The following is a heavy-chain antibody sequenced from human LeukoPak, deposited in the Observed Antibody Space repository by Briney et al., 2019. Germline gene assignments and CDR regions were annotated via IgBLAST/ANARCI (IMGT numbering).Heavy chain of an antibody. V-gene: IGHV1-18*01. CDR3: NRHDSSGYYLDY. Sequence: ASVKVSCKASGYTFTSYGISWVRQAPGQGLEWMGWISAYNGNTNYAQKLQGRVTMTTDTSTSTAYMELRSLRSDDTAVYYCNRHDSSGYYLDYWGQGTLVTVSS. CDR1: GYTFTSYG. J-gene: IGHJ4*02. CDR2: ISAYNGNT. D-gene: IGHD3-22*01.